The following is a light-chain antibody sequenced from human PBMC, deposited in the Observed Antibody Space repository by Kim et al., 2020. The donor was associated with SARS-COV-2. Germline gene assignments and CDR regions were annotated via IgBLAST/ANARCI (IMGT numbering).Light chain of an antibody. CDR3: QQYGTSPLT. V-gene: IGKV3-20*01. CDR1: QSVSSNH. J-gene: IGKJ4*01. CDR2: GAS. Sequence: EIVLTQSPGTLSLSPGERATLSCRASQSVSSNHLAWYQQKPGQAPRLLIYGASSRAAGIPDRFSGSGSGTDFTLTISRLEPEDFAVYYCQQYGTSPLTFGGGTKLEI.